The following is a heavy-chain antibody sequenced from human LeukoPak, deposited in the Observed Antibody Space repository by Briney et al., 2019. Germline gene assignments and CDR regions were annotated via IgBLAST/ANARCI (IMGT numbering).Heavy chain of an antibody. CDR3: ARLPLTYCTDRSCLPFDF. J-gene: IGHJ4*02. CDR1: GFNFRYFW. V-gene: IGHV3-7*01. CDR2: INHDGRET. Sequence: GGSLRLSCLGSGFNFRYFWMSWVRQAPREGVEWVANINHDGRETYYADSVKGRFIISRDHAKDSLYLHMNSLRAEEAAVYYCARLPLTYCTDRSCLPFDFWGQGTLVTVSS. D-gene: IGHD2-8*02.